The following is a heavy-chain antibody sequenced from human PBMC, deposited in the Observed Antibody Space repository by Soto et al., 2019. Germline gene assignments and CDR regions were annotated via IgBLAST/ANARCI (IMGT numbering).Heavy chain of an antibody. Sequence: QVQLVESGGGVVQPGRSLRLSCAASGFTFSSYAIHWVRQAPGKGLEWVALISFDGDNEYYADSVRGRFTISRDNSKNTVYLQMNSLRAEDTAVYYCARDFFGAAAGPFDYWGQGTLVTVSA. CDR3: ARDFFGAAAGPFDY. CDR2: ISFDGDNE. V-gene: IGHV3-30-3*01. CDR1: GFTFSSYA. J-gene: IGHJ4*02. D-gene: IGHD6-13*01.